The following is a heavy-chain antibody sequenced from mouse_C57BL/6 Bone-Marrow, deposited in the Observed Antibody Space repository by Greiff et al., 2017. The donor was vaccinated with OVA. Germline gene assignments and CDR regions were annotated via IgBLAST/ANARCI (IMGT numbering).Heavy chain of an antibody. CDR3: AREGTGVARGHWYFDD. J-gene: IGHJ1*03. CDR1: GYSITSGYY. Sequence: EVKLLESGPGLVKPSQSLSLTCSVTGYSITSGYYWNWIRQFPGNKLAWMGYISYDGSNNYNPSLKNRIPITRDTSKNQLFLKLNSVTTEDTATYYCAREGTGVARGHWYFDDWGTGTTVTVSS. D-gene: IGHD1-1*01. V-gene: IGHV3-6*01. CDR2: ISYDGSN.